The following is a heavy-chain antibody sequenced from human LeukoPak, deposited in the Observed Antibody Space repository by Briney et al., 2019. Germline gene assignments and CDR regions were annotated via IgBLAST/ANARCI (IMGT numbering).Heavy chain of an antibody. CDR3: AKGGTYYYYGMDV. Sequence: SETLSLTCTVSGGSISNYYWSWIRQPPGKGLEWIGYIFYTVNTNYNPSLNSRVTISVDTSKNQFSLRLSSVTAADTAVYYCAKGGTYYYYGMDVWGKGTTVTVSS. V-gene: IGHV4-59*01. J-gene: IGHJ6*04. D-gene: IGHD3-16*01. CDR1: GGSISNYY. CDR2: IFYTVNT.